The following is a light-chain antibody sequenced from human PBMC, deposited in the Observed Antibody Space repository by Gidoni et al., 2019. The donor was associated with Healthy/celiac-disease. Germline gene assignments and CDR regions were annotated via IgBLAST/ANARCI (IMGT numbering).Light chain of an antibody. CDR3: SSYAGSNNLYV. Sequence: QSALPQPPSASGSPGQSVTISCTGTSSDVGGYNYVSWYQPHPGKAPKLMIYEVSKRPSGVPDRFSGSKSGNTASLTVSGLQAEDEADYYCSSYAGSNNLYVFGTGTKVTVL. CDR1: SSDVGGYNY. CDR2: EVS. J-gene: IGLJ1*01. V-gene: IGLV2-8*01.